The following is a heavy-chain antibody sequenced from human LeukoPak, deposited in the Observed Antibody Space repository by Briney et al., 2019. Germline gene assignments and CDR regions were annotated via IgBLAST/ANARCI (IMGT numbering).Heavy chain of an antibody. Sequence: GASVKLSFNASGYTVTVDYMFWVRQAAGQGHELLRWINPNNGGTKYAQKFQGRVTMTRGTSISTAYMELSRVRSDDTAVYYCARVVGGNYYGSETDDYWGQGTLVTVSS. CDR1: GYTVTVDY. V-gene: IGHV1-2*02. CDR3: ARVVGGNYYGSETDDY. CDR2: INPNNGGT. J-gene: IGHJ4*02. D-gene: IGHD3-10*01.